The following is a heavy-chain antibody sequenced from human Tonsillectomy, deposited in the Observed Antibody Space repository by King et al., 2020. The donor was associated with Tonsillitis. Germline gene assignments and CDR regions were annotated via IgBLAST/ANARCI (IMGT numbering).Heavy chain of an antibody. J-gene: IGHJ6*03. Sequence: VQLVESGAEVKKPGSSVKVSCKASGGTFSSYAISWVRQAPGQGLEWMGGIIPIFGTANYAQKFQGRVTITADKSTSTAYMELSSLRSEDTAVYYCARGTIGGNSGNYYYYMDVWGKGTTVTVSS. CDR3: ARGTIGGNSGNYYYYMDV. CDR1: GGTFSSYA. D-gene: IGHD4-23*01. V-gene: IGHV1-69*06. CDR2: IIPIFGTA.